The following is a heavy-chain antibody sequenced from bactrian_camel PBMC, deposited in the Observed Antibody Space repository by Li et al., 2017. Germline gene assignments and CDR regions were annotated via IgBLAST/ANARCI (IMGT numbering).Heavy chain of an antibody. J-gene: IGHJ4*01. D-gene: IGHD3*01. CDR3: AAVAEGRTVEGGVSLWTLFESGY. CDR1: NLPATSTY. CDR2: LDSEGSA. V-gene: IGHV3S53*01. Sequence: VQLVESGGGSVETGGSLRLSCVATNLPATSTYMAWWRRGPGKQNEEIAALDSEGSAKYSDSVKGRFTISKDNAETTLYLQMDSLEPEDTAVYYCAAVAEGRTVEGGVSLWTLFESGYWGQGTQVTVS.